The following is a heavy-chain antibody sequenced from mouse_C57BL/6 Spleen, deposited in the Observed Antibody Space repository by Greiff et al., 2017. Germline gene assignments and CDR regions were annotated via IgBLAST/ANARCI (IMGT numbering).Heavy chain of an antibody. J-gene: IGHJ1*03. CDR2: ISDGGSYT. Sequence: EVKVEESGGGLVKPGGSLKLSCAASGFTFSSYAMSWVRQTPEKRLEWVATISDGGSYTYYPDNVKGRFTISRDNAKNNLYLQMSHLKSEDTAMYYCARDRFITTVVEWYFDVWGTGTTVTVSS. CDR3: ARDRFITTVVEWYFDV. V-gene: IGHV5-4*01. D-gene: IGHD1-1*01. CDR1: GFTFSSYA.